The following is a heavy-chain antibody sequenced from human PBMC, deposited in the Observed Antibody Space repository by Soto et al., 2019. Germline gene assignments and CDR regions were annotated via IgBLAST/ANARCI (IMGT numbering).Heavy chain of an antibody. Sequence: QPGGSLRLSCAASGFTFSSYGMHWVRQAPGKGLEWVAVISYDGSNKYYADSVKGRFTISRDNSKNTLYLQMNSLRAEDTAVYYCAKDPRYTVVEIPRANWFDPWGQGTLVTVSS. CDR3: AKDPRYTVVEIPRANWFDP. D-gene: IGHD2-15*01. CDR1: GFTFSSYG. V-gene: IGHV3-30*18. CDR2: ISYDGSNK. J-gene: IGHJ5*02.